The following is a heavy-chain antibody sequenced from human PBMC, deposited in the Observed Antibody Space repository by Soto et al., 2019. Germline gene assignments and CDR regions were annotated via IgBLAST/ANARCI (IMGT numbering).Heavy chain of an antibody. CDR1: GGSFRGYY. J-gene: IGHJ3*02. D-gene: IGHD3-10*01. V-gene: IGHV4-34*01. CDR2: INHSGST. CDR3: AREVMVRGDAFDI. Sequence: PETLPLTCAVYGGSFRGYYWSWIRQPPGKGLEWIGEINHSGSTNYNPSLKSRVTISVDTSKNQFSLKLSSVTAADTAVYYCAREVMVRGDAFDIWGQGTMVTVS.